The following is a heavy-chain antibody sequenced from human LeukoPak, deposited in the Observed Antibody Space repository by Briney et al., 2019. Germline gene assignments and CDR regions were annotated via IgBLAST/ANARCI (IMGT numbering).Heavy chain of an antibody. V-gene: IGHV1-8*01. Sequence: ASVKVSCKASGYTFPSYDINWVRQATGQGLEGMGWMNPNSGNTGYAQKFQGRVTMTRNTSISTAYMELSSLRSEDTAVYYCARVLHYKRAEYFQHWGQGTLVTVSS. CDR3: ARVLHYKRAEYFQH. D-gene: IGHD3-10*01. J-gene: IGHJ1*01. CDR1: GYTFPSYD. CDR2: MNPNSGNT.